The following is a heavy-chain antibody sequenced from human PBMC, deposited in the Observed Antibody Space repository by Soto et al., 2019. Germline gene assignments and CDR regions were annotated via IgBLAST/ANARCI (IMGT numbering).Heavy chain of an antibody. J-gene: IGHJ6*02. V-gene: IGHV4-59*08. CDR2: VYYTGDT. CDR3: VRQGIDYLHGLVDV. CDR1: SGPDRSHN. Sequence: QVQLQQSGPRLVKPSETLSLTCTVSSGPDRSHNWGWIRQPPGRGLEWIGYVYYTGDTAYNPSLRGRVTIAADTSTNDISLTLNSVTAADTAVYYCVRQGIDYLHGLVDVCGQGTTVSVSS. D-gene: IGHD4-17*01.